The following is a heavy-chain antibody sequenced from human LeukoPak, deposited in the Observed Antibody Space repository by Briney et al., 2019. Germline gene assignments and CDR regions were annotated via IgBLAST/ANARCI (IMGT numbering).Heavy chain of an antibody. D-gene: IGHD3-22*01. V-gene: IGHV3-48*02. CDR3: ARDSSGYYPLEYFQH. J-gene: IGHJ1*01. Sequence: GGSLRLSCAASGFTFSSYSMNWVRQAPGKGLEWVSYISGSSSAIYYGDSVKGRFTTSRDNAKNSLYLQMNSLRDEDMAVYYCARDSSGYYPLEYFQHWGQGTLVTVSS. CDR1: GFTFSSYS. CDR2: ISGSSSAI.